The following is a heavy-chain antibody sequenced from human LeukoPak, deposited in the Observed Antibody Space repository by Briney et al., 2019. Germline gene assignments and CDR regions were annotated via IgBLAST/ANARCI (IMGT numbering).Heavy chain of an antibody. CDR3: ARMGYTYYYDSSGYHFDY. J-gene: IGHJ4*02. CDR2: IYTSGST. CDR1: GGSISSGSYY. V-gene: IGHV4-61*09. D-gene: IGHD3-22*01. Sequence: SETLSLTCTVSGGSISSGSYYWSWIRQPAGKGLEWIGHIYTSGSTNYNPSLKSRVTMSIDTSKNQFSLKLSSVIAADTAVYYCARMGYTYYYDSSGYHFDYWGQGTLVTVSS.